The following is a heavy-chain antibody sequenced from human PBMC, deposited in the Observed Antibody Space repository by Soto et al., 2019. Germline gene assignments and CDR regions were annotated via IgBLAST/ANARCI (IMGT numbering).Heavy chain of an antibody. Sequence: ASVKVPSKASGYTVTSCGLSSVRQAPGPGLESMGSISAYNGNTNYAQKLHGRVTMTTDTSTSTASIELSSLRSDDTAVYYCARDYYDFWSGYSYYFDYWG. J-gene: IGHJ4*01. CDR2: ISAYNGNT. CDR1: GYTVTSCG. CDR3: ARDYYDFWSGYSYYFDY. V-gene: IGHV1-18*01. D-gene: IGHD3-3*01.